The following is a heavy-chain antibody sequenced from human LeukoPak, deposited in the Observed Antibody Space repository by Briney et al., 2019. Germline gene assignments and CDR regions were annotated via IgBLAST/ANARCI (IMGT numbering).Heavy chain of an antibody. CDR2: INPNSGGT. J-gene: IGHJ4*02. CDR3: ARRRQRPGLPLDY. CDR1: GYTFTSYG. Sequence: ASVKVSCKASGYTFTSYGISWVRQAPGQGLEWMGWINPNSGGTNYAQKFQGRVTMTRDTSISTAYMELSRLRSDDTAVYYCARRRQRPGLPLDYWGQGTLVTVSS. V-gene: IGHV1-2*02. D-gene: IGHD2-2*01.